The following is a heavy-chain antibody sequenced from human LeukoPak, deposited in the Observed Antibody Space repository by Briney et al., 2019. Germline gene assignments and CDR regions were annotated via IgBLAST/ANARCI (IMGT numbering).Heavy chain of an antibody. CDR2: IYYSGST. D-gene: IGHD3-22*01. Sequence: PSETLSLTCTVSGGSISSSSYYWSWIRQPPGKGLEWIGYIYYSGSTNYNPSLKSRVTISVDTSKNQFSLKLSSVTAADTAVYYCARFRDSSGYYSNAFDIWGQGTMVTVSS. CDR1: GGSISSSSYY. CDR3: ARFRDSSGYYSNAFDI. J-gene: IGHJ3*02. V-gene: IGHV4-61*01.